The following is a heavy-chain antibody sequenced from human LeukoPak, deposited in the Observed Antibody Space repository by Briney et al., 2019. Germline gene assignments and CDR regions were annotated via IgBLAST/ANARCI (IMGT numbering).Heavy chain of an antibody. D-gene: IGHD3-3*01. J-gene: IGHJ4*02. CDR3: ARSLRITIFGVVIG. CDR2: INHSGST. V-gene: IGHV4-34*01. Sequence: SETLSLTCAVYGGSFSGYYWSWIRQPPGKGLEWIGEINHSGSTNYNPSLKSRVTISVDTSKNQFSLKLSSVTAADTAVYYCARSLRITIFGVVIGWGQGTLVTVSS. CDR1: GGSFSGYY.